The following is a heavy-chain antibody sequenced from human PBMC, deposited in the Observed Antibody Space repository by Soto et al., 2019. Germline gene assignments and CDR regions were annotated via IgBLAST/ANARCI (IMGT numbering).Heavy chain of an antibody. D-gene: IGHD4-4*01. CDR2: INPGDSDI. CDR1: GYSFTTYW. V-gene: IGHV5-51*01. CDR3: ARHEQFYYYYYGMDV. J-gene: IGHJ6*02. Sequence: PGESLKISCKAAGYSFTTYWVAWVRQMAGKGLEWMGIINPGDSDIRYSRSFQGQVTISADNSISTAYLQWSSLKASDTAMYYCARHEQFYYYYYGMDVWGQGTAVTVSS.